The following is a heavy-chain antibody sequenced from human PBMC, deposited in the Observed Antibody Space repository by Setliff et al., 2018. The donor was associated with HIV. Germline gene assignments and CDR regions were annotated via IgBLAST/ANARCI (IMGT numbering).Heavy chain of an antibody. Sequence: SETLSLTCTVSGGSISSGDYYWTWIRQPPGKGLEWVGYIYNSGSTYYEPSLRGRVTISIDRSKNQFSLKLNSVTAADTAVYYCARETNASGSLTAYWYFDLWGRGTLVNVSS. D-gene: IGHD3-10*01. CDR2: IYNSGST. V-gene: IGHV4-30-4*08. J-gene: IGHJ2*01. CDR3: ARETNASGSLTAYWYFDL. CDR1: GGSISSGDYY.